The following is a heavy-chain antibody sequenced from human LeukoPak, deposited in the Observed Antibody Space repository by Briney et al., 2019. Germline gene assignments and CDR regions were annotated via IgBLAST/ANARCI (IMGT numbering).Heavy chain of an antibody. Sequence: SETLSLTCAVYGGSFSGYYWSWIRQPPGKGLEWIGEINHSESTNYNPSLKSRVTISVDTSKNQFSLKLSSVTAADTAVYYCARVPHRKGTAYDYWGQGTLVTVSS. J-gene: IGHJ4*02. CDR3: ARVPHRKGTAYDY. V-gene: IGHV4-34*01. D-gene: IGHD1-1*01. CDR2: INHSEST. CDR1: GGSFSGYY.